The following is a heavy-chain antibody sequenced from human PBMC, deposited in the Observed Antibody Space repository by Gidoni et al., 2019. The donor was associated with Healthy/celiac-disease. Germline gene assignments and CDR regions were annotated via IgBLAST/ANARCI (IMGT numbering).Heavy chain of an antibody. CDR1: GFTFSSYS. CDR2: ISSSSSYI. Sequence: EVQLVESGGGLVKPGGSLRLSCAASGFTFSSYSMNRVRQAPGKGLELVSSISSSSSYIYYADSVKGRFTISRENAKNSLYLQMNSLRAEDTAVYYCARGGEGSVVVPAAISSYYYYGMDVWGQGTTVTVSS. D-gene: IGHD2-2*02. CDR3: ARGGEGSVVVPAAISSYYYYGMDV. V-gene: IGHV3-21*01. J-gene: IGHJ6*02.